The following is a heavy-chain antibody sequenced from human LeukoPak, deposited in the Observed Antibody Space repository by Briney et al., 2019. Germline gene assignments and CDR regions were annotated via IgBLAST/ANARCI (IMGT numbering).Heavy chain of an antibody. D-gene: IGHD3-9*01. CDR2: ISGSGGST. V-gene: IGHV3-23*01. Sequence: PGGSLRLSCAASGFTFSSYGMSWVRQAPGKGLEWVSAISGSGGSTYYADSVKGRFTISRDNSKNTLYLQMNSLRAEDTAVYYCAKFTPPSDQRYFDWLSHPYYFDYWGQGTLVTVSS. CDR1: GFTFSSYG. J-gene: IGHJ4*02. CDR3: AKFTPPSDQRYFDWLSHPYYFDY.